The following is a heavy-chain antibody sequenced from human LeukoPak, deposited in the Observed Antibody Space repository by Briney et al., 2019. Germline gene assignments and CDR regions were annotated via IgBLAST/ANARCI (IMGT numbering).Heavy chain of an antibody. D-gene: IGHD3-10*01. CDR2: ISASGGTT. CDR3: AARSGSGSYY. CDR1: GFTFSNYA. J-gene: IGHJ4*02. Sequence: GGSLRLSCAASGFTFSNYAMSWVRQAPGKGLEWVSTISASGGTTFYADSVKGRFTISRDNSKNTLYLQMNSLRAEDTAEYYCAARSGSGSYYWGQGTLVTVSS. V-gene: IGHV3-23*01.